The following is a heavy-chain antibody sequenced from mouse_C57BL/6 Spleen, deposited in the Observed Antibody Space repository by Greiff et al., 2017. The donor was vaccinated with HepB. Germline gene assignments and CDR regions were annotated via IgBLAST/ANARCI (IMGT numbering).Heavy chain of an antibody. V-gene: IGHV1-26*01. D-gene: IGHD1-1*01. CDR1: GYTFTDYY. Sequence: EVQLQQSGPELVKPGASVKISCKASGYTFTDYYMNWVKQSHGKSLEWIGDINPNNGGTSYNQKFKGKATLTVDKSSSTAYMELRSLTSEDSAVYYCAREEDYYGSSFVYAMDYWGQGTSVTVSS. CDR3: AREEDYYGSSFVYAMDY. J-gene: IGHJ4*01. CDR2: INPNNGGT.